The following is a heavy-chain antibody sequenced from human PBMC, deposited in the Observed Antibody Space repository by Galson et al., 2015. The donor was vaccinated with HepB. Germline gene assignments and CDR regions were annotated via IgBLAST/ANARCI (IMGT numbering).Heavy chain of an antibody. CDR3: AKDRQYYYDSSGYYGLDC. Sequence: SLRLSCAASGFTFSSYAMSWVRQAPGKGLEWVSAISGSGGTTYYADSVKGRFTTSRDNSENTLFLQMNTLRAEDTAVYYCAKDRQYYYDSSGYYGLDCWGQGTLVTVSS. CDR2: ISGSGGTT. D-gene: IGHD3-22*01. J-gene: IGHJ4*02. CDR1: GFTFSSYA. V-gene: IGHV3-23*01.